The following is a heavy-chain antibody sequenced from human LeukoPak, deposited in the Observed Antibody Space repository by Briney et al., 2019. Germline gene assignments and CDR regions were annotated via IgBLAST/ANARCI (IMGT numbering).Heavy chain of an antibody. Sequence: GGSLRLSCATSGFNFHRYTIHWVRQAPGKGLEWVSLAGWAGGTTYYSDSVRGRFTISRDSGRNSVYLRMNSLTTDDTAFYFCAKELDTVFFDYWGQGALVTVSS. V-gene: IGHV3-43*01. CDR1: GFNFHRYT. J-gene: IGHJ4*02. CDR2: AGWAGGTT. CDR3: AKELDTVFFDY. D-gene: IGHD2-2*03.